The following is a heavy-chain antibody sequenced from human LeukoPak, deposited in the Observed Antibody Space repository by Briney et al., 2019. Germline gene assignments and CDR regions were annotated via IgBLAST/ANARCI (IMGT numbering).Heavy chain of an antibody. Sequence: GGPLRLSCAASGFTLPSYSMNWVRQAPGKGLEWVSYISSLGRTIYYADSVKGRFTISRDSAKNLLSLHMSSLRAEDTAVYFCARGGYTYGLDYWGQGTLVTVSS. CDR1: GFTLPSYS. J-gene: IGHJ4*02. D-gene: IGHD5-18*01. V-gene: IGHV3-48*01. CDR3: ARGGYTYGLDY. CDR2: ISSLGRTI.